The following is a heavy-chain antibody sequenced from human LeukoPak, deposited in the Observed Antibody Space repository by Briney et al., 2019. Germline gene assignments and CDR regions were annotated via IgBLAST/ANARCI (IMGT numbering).Heavy chain of an antibody. CDR1: GGSFSGYY. V-gene: IGHV3-23*01. Sequence: ETLSLTCAVYGGSFSGYYWSWVRQAPGKGLEWVSAISGSGGSTYYADSVKGRFTISRDNSKNTLYLQMNSLRAEDTAVYHCAKAPVGDWGQGTLVTVSS. D-gene: IGHD2-15*01. J-gene: IGHJ4*02. CDR2: ISGSGGST. CDR3: AKAPVGD.